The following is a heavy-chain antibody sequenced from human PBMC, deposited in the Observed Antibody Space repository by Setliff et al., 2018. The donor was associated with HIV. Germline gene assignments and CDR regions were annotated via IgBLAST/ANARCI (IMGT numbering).Heavy chain of an antibody. Sequence: KPSETLSLTCPVSGGSISSGSYYWSWIRQPAGKGLEWIGRIYTSGSTNYNPSLKSRVTISVDTSKNQFSLKLSSVTAADTAVYYCARAYSGSFDYCGQGTLVT. CDR3: ARAYSGSFDY. V-gene: IGHV4-61*02. CDR1: GGSISSGSYY. D-gene: IGHD1-26*01. CDR2: IYTSGST. J-gene: IGHJ4*02.